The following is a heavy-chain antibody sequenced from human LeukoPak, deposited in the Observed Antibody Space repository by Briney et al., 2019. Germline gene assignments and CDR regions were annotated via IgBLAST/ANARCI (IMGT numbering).Heavy chain of an antibody. CDR3: ARDTVGLLLWFGELSSHYGMDV. J-gene: IGHJ6*02. V-gene: IGHV1-69*04. CDR2: IIPILGIA. CDR1: GGTFSSYA. Sequence: WASVKVSCKASGGTFSSYAISWVRQAPGQGLEWMGRIIPILGIANYAQKFQGRVTITADKSTSTAYMELSSLRSEDTAVYYCARDTVGLLLWFGELSSHYGMDVWGQGTTVTVSS. D-gene: IGHD3-10*01.